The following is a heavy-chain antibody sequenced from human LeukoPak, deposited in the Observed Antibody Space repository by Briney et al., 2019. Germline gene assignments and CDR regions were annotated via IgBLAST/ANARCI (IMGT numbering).Heavy chain of an antibody. CDR3: STLTSRGLSDS. Sequence: GGSLRLSCAASGFTFTNAWMNWVRQAPGKGLEWVGRIKSKADGETIDYAAPVKGRFTFSRGDSKNMLYLQMNSLKSEDTAVYYCSTLTSRGLSDSWGQGTLVTVSS. J-gene: IGHJ4*02. CDR1: GFTFTNAW. D-gene: IGHD1-20*01. V-gene: IGHV3-15*07. CDR2: IKSKADGETI.